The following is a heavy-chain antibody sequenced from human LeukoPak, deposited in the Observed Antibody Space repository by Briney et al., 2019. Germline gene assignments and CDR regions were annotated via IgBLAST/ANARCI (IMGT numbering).Heavy chain of an antibody. Sequence: GGSLRLSCAASGFTFDDYAMHWVRQAPGKGLEWVSLISGDGGSTYYADSVKGRFTISRDNSKNSLYLQMNSLRTEDTALYYCAEDEPYYYYMDVWGKGTTVTVSS. CDR1: GFTFDDYA. V-gene: IGHV3-43*02. CDR3: AEDEPYYYYMDV. J-gene: IGHJ6*03. CDR2: ISGDGGST.